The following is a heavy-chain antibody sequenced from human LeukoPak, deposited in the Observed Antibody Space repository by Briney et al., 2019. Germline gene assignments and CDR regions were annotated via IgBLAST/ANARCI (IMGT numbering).Heavy chain of an antibody. CDR1: GFTFSSYG. J-gene: IGHJ4*02. CDR2: IWYDGSNK. CDR3: ARDFSGSHPLDY. Sequence: GSLRLSCAASGFTFSSYGMHWVRQAPGKGLEWVAVIWYDGSNKYYADSVKGRFTISRDNSKNTLYLQMNSLRAEDTAVYYCARDFSGSHPLDYWGQGTLVTVSS. V-gene: IGHV3-33*01. D-gene: IGHD1-26*01.